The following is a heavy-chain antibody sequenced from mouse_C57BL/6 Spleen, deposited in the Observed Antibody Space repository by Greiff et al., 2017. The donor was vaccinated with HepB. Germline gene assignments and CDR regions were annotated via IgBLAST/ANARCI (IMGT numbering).Heavy chain of an antibody. D-gene: IGHD2-4*01. Sequence: QVHVKQPGAELVKPGASVKVSCKASGYTFTSYWMHWVKQRPGQGLEWIGRIHPSDSDTNYNQKFKGKATLTVDKSSSTAYMQLSSLTSEDSAVYYCAIVYDYGAWFAYWGQGTLVTVSA. J-gene: IGHJ3*01. CDR1: GYTFTSYW. V-gene: IGHV1-74*01. CDR2: IHPSDSDT. CDR3: AIVYDYGAWFAY.